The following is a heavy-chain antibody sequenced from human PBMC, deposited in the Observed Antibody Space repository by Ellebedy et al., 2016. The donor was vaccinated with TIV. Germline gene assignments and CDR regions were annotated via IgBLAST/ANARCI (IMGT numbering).Heavy chain of an antibody. Sequence: SETLSLXCSFSGGSISKSDYYWGWIRQSPGKGLEWIGSIYSNGTTYYNPSLKSRVTISVDASTTQLSLNLSSVTAADTAVYFCARLRQSRDRSHWYFDLWGRGTLVTVSS. J-gene: IGHJ2*01. D-gene: IGHD1-14*01. CDR3: ARLRQSRDRSHWYFDL. CDR2: IYSNGTT. CDR1: GGSISKSDYY. V-gene: IGHV4-39*07.